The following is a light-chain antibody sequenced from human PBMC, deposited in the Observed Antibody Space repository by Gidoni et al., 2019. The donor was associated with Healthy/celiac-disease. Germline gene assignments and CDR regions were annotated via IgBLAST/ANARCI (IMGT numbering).Light chain of an antibody. Sequence: EIVMTQFHATQSVSPGERATLSCRASQSVSSNFAWYQQKPGQAPRLLIYGASTRATGIPARFSGGGSGTEFTLTISSLQSEDFAVYYCQQYNNWPPITFGQGTRLEIK. CDR1: QSVSSN. V-gene: IGKV3-15*01. CDR3: QQYNNWPPIT. J-gene: IGKJ5*01. CDR2: GAS.